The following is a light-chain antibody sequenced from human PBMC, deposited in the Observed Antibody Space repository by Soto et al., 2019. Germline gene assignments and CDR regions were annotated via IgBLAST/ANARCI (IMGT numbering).Light chain of an antibody. Sequence: QSVLTQPDSVSGSPGQSVAISCTAASSDIGNYNYVSWYQQRPGKIPKLIIHDVSDRPSGVSDRFSGSKSGNTASLTISGLQAVDEADSYCSSSTSTSTYVCGTGTNVNVL. CDR1: SSDIGNYNY. V-gene: IGLV2-14*03. CDR2: DVS. CDR3: SSSTSTSTYV. J-gene: IGLJ1*01.